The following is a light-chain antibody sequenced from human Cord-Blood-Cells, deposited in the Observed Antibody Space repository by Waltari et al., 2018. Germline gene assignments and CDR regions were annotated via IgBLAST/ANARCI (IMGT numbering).Light chain of an antibody. CDR2: AAS. CDR3: QQSYSTPFT. V-gene: IGKV1-39*01. CDR1: QSSSSY. Sequence: DSQMTQPPSSLSASVGDRVTRPCRASQSSSSYLNWYQQKPGKAPKLLIYAASSLQSGVPSRFRGSGSGTDFTLTISSLQPEDFETYYCQQSYSTPFTFGPGTKVDIK. J-gene: IGKJ3*01.